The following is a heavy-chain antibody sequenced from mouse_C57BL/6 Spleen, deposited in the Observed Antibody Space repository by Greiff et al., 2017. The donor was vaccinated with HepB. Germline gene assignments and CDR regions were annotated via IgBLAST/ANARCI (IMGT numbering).Heavy chain of an antibody. CDR2: ISSGGDYI. J-gene: IGHJ2*01. Sequence: DVKLQESGEGLVKPGGSLKLSCAASGFTFSSYAMSWVRQTPEKRLEWVAYISSGGDYIYYADTVKGRFTISRDNARNTLYLQMSSLKSEDTAMYYCTRVDYKDFDYWGQGTTLTVSS. V-gene: IGHV5-9-1*02. CDR3: TRVDYKDFDY. CDR1: GFTFSSYA. D-gene: IGHD2-12*01.